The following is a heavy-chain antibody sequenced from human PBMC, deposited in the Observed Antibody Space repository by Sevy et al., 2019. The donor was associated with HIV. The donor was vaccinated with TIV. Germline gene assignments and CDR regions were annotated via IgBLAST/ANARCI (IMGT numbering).Heavy chain of an antibody. CDR1: GFSVRVYW. Sequence: GGSLRLSCAASGFSVRVYWIYWVRQAPGKGLVWVSRTNNGGSEGINADSVKGRFTISKDIAKNKLYLQMNSLRADDTAVYYCARDRGNPDAFNIWGQGTTVTVSS. V-gene: IGHV3-74*01. D-gene: IGHD1-1*01. CDR3: ARDRGNPDAFNI. CDR2: TNNGGSEG. J-gene: IGHJ3*02.